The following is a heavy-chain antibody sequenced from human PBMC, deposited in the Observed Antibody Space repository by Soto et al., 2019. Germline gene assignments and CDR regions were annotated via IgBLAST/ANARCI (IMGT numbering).Heavy chain of an antibody. Sequence: GGSLRLSCAASGFTVSSNYMSWVRQAPGKGLEWVSVIYSGGSTYYADSVKGRLTISRDNSKNMLYLQMNSLRAEDTAVYYCARDRQPLFRSDDYGDYERPQEKYYYYYMDVWGKGTTVTVSS. V-gene: IGHV3-66*01. CDR1: GFTVSSNY. J-gene: IGHJ6*03. CDR3: ARDRQPLFRSDDYGDYERPQEKYYYYYMDV. D-gene: IGHD4-17*01. CDR2: IYSGGST.